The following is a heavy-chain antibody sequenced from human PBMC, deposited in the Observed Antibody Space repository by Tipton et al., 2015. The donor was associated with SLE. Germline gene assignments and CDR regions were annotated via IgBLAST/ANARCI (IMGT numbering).Heavy chain of an antibody. J-gene: IGHJ4*02. CDR2: ISSSSYI. V-gene: IGHV3-21*01. Sequence: SLRLSCAASGFTFSSYSMNWVRQAPGKGLEWVSSISSSSYIYYADSVKGRFTISRDNAKNSLYLQMNSLRAEDTAVYYCARDYEGQQLAFDYWGQGTLVTVSS. CDR1: GFTFSSYS. CDR3: ARDYEGQQLAFDY. D-gene: IGHD6-13*01.